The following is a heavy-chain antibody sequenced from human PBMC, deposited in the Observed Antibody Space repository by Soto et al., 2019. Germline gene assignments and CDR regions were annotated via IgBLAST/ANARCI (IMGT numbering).Heavy chain of an antibody. CDR3: ARGTREGDIDY. J-gene: IGHJ4*02. Sequence: PSETLSLTCAVSGGSISSGGYSWSWIRQPPGXGLEXIGXIXXXXXTXXXPSLKSRVTISVDRSKNQFYLKLSSVTAADTAVYYCARGTREGDIDYWGQGTLVNVSS. CDR1: GGSISSGGYS. V-gene: IGHV4-30-2*01. CDR2: IXXXXXT. D-gene: IGHD1-26*01.